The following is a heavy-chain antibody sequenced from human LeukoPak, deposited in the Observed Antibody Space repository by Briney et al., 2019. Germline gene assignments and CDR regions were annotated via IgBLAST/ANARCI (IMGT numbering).Heavy chain of an antibody. CDR1: GGTFSSYT. J-gene: IGHJ5*02. CDR2: IIPILGIA. D-gene: IGHD6-13*01. CDR3: ARDSSSWYNWFDP. Sequence: SVKVSCKASGGTFSSYTISWVRQAPGQGLEWMGRIIPILGIANYAQKFQGRVTITADKSTSTAYMELSSLRSEDKAVYYCARDSSSWYNWFDPWGQGTLVTVSS. V-gene: IGHV1-69*04.